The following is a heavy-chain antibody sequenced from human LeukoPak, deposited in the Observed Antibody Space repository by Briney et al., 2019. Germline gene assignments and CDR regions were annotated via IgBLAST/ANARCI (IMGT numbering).Heavy chain of an antibody. CDR1: GGTFSSYA. CDR2: INPSGGST. V-gene: IGHV1-46*01. J-gene: IGHJ4*02. D-gene: IGHD3-10*01. Sequence: ASVKVSCKASGGTFSSYAISWVRQAPGQGLEWMGIINPSGGSTTYAQKFQGRVTMTRDTSTSTVYMELSSLRSEDTAVYYCARATGVRGVYDYWGQGTLVTVSS. CDR3: ARATGVRGVYDY.